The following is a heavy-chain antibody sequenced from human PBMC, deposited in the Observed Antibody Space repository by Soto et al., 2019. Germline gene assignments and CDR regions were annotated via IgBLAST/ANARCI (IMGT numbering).Heavy chain of an antibody. CDR3: ARGGGAYCGNDCIRAVDI. J-gene: IGHJ3*02. D-gene: IGHD2-21*02. Sequence: GGSLRLSCAVSGFTVSNNYMSWVRQAPEKGLEWISVIYSGGDTYYADSVKVRFIISRDNSKNTLYLQMKSLRVDDTAVYYCARGGGAYCGNDCIRAVDIWGQGTMVTVS. CDR2: IYSGGDT. V-gene: IGHV3-66*01. CDR1: GFTVSNNY.